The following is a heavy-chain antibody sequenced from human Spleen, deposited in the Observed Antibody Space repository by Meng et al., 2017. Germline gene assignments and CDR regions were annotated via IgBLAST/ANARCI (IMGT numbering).Heavy chain of an antibody. J-gene: IGHJ4*02. CDR1: GFTFSSYS. CDR2: ISSSSSYI. D-gene: IGHD4/OR15-4a*01. V-gene: IGHV3-21*01. CDR3: ARDLDANPDY. Sequence: VQLWESGGGVVQPGRSLRLSCAASGFTFSSYSMNWVRQAPGKGLEWVSSISSSSSYIYYADSVKGRFTISRDNAKNSLYLQMNSLRAEDTAVYYCARDLDANPDYWGQGTLVTVSS.